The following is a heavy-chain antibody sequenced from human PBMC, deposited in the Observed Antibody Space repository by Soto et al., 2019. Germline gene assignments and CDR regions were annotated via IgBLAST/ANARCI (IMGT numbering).Heavy chain of an antibody. V-gene: IGHV3-21*01. D-gene: IGHD6-6*01. Sequence: EVQLVESGGGLVKPGGSLRLSCAASGFTFSSYSMNWVRQAPGKGLEWVSSISSSSSYIYYTDSVKGRFTISRDNAKNSLYLQMNSLRAEDTAVYYCARDLYSSSARYFDYWGQGTLVTVSS. CDR2: ISSSSSYI. CDR1: GFTFSSYS. CDR3: ARDLYSSSARYFDY. J-gene: IGHJ4*02.